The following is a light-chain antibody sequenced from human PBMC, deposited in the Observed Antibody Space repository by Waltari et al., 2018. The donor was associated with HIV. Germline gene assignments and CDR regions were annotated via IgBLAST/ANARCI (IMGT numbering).Light chain of an antibody. CDR1: SSKIGAGYP. V-gene: IGLV1-40*01. CDR2: GNT. CDR3: QSYDTTLSGWV. J-gene: IGLJ3*02. Sequence: QSVLTQPPSVSGAPGQRVAISCPGTSSKIGAGYPVHWYQHLPGTAPKLLIYGNTVRPSGVPDRFSGSKSGTSASLAITGLQADDEADYYCQSYDTTLSGWVFGGGTKLTVL.